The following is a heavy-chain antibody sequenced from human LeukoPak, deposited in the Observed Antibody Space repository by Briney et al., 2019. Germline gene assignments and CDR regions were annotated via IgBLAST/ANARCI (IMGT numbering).Heavy chain of an antibody. CDR1: GGTFSSYA. CDR2: IIPIFGTA. V-gene: IGHV1-69*13. J-gene: IGHJ6*04. D-gene: IGHD3-10*01. CDR3: ARVPCMVRGVIPACWRGRARTNGMDV. Sequence: ASVKVSCKASGGTFSSYAISWVRQAPGRGLEWMGGIIPIFGTANYAQKFQGRVTITADESTSTAYMELSSLRSEDTAVYYCARVPCMVRGVIPACWRGRARTNGMDVWGKGTTVTVSS.